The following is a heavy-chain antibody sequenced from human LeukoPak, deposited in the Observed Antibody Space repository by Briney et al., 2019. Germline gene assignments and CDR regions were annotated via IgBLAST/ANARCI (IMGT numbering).Heavy chain of an antibody. CDR3: ARDRGGSYSAIDY. CDR2: ISSSSSTI. CDR1: GFTFSSYS. V-gene: IGHV3-48*04. Sequence: GGSLGLSCAASGFTFSSYSMNWVRQAPGKGLEWISFISSSSSTIYYADSVKGRFTISRDNAKNSLYLQMNSLRAEDTAVYYCARDRGGSYSAIDYWGQGTLVTVSS. J-gene: IGHJ4*02. D-gene: IGHD1-26*01.